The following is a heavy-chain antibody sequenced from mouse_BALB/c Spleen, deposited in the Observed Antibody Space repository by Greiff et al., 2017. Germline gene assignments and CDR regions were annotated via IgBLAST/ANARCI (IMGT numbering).Heavy chain of an antibody. CDR3: ARHYDYEGYAMDY. Sequence: EVKLMESGGGLVQPGGSLKLSCAASGFTFSSYTMSWVRQTPEKRLEWVAYISNGGGSTYYPDTVKGRFTISRDNAKNTLYLQMSSLKSEDTAMYYCARHYDYEGYAMDYGGQGTSVTVSS. CDR2: ISNGGGST. CDR1: GFTFSSYT. D-gene: IGHD2-4*01. V-gene: IGHV5-12-2*01. J-gene: IGHJ4*01.